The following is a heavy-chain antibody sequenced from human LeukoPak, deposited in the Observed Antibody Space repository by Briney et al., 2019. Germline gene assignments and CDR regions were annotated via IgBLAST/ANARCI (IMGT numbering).Heavy chain of an antibody. CDR1: GPTFSVYA. Sequence: GRSLRLSCAASGPTFSVYAMSWVRQAPGKGLKWVSGITGSGSGKYYADSVKGRFTISRDNSKNTLFLQMNRLTAEDTAVFYCARGGGYSGYLFYFDSWGQGTLVSVSS. V-gene: IGHV3-23*01. CDR3: ARGGGYSGYLFYFDS. D-gene: IGHD5-12*01. CDR2: ITGSGSGK. J-gene: IGHJ4*02.